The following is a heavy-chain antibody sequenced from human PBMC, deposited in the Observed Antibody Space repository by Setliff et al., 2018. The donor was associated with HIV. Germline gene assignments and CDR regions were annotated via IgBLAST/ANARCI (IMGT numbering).Heavy chain of an antibody. CDR1: GGSISIHY. V-gene: IGHV4-59*11. Sequence: ETLSLTCTVSGGSISIHYWSWIRLPPGKGLEWIGTTYYDGSTIYNPSLNSRVTMSVDTSKNQFSLTLRSLTAADTAVYYCARDPGITAAGTEYFDSWGQGILVTVSS. J-gene: IGHJ4*02. CDR3: ARDPGITAAGTEYFDS. CDR2: TYYDGST. D-gene: IGHD6-13*01.